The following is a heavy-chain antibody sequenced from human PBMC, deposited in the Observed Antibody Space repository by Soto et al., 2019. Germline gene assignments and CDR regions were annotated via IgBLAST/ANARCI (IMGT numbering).Heavy chain of an antibody. J-gene: IGHJ6*02. Sequence: PGGSLRLSCAASGFTFSSYAMSWVRQAPGKGLEWVSAISGSGGSTYYADSVKGRFTISRDNSKNTLYLQMNSLRAEDTAVYYCAKFMGYDSSGYYPPLDVWGQGTTVTVSS. V-gene: IGHV3-23*01. CDR3: AKFMGYDSSGYYPPLDV. D-gene: IGHD3-22*01. CDR2: ISGSGGST. CDR1: GFTFSSYA.